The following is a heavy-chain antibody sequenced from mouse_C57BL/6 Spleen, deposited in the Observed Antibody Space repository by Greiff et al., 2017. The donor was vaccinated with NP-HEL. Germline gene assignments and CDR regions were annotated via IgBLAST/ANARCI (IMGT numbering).Heavy chain of an antibody. CDR3: ARELSNYYGSHYYAMDY. J-gene: IGHJ4*01. V-gene: IGHV1-22*01. CDR1: GYTFTDYN. Sequence: EVKLQESGPELVKPGASVKMSCKASGYTFTDYNMHWVKQSHGKSLEWIGYINPNNGGTSYNQKFKGKATLTVNKSSSTAYMELRSLTSEDSAVYYCARELSNYYGSHYYAMDYWGQGTSVTVSS. CDR2: INPNNGGT. D-gene: IGHD1-1*01.